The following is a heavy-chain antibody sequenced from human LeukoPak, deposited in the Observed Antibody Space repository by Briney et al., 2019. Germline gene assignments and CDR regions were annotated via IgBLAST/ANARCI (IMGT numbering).Heavy chain of an antibody. CDR2: ITGGGDNT. D-gene: IGHD1-26*01. J-gene: IGHJ4*02. CDR3: AKDGNYFNFDS. Sequence: GGSLRLSCAASGFTFSSFVMNWVRQAPGKGLEWVSTITGGGDNTHHADSVKGRFTISRDNSINTLYLQMNSLRAEDTAIYYCAKDGNYFNFDSWGQGTLVTVSS. V-gene: IGHV3-23*01. CDR1: GFTFSSFV.